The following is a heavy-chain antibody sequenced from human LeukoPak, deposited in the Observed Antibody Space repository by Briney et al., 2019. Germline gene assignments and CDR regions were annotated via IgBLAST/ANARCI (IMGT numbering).Heavy chain of an antibody. CDR2: ISDSGSST. V-gene: IGHV3-23*01. J-gene: IGHJ4*02. CDR1: GFTFSSYA. CDR3: ARRGSVETPMSNWEWWY. Sequence: GGSLRLSCAASGFTFSSYAMSWVRQAPGKGLEWVSAISDSGSSTYYTDSVKGRFTFSRDNSKNTLHLQMNSLRAEDTAVYYCARRGSVETPMSNWEWWYWGQGTLVTVSS. D-gene: IGHD5-18*01.